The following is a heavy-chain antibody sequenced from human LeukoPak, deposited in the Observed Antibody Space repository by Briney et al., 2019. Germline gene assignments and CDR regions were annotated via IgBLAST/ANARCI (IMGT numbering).Heavy chain of an antibody. J-gene: IGHJ4*02. CDR1: GYSFTNYW. CDR3: ARLSNHCYGSGSYFPGYFDY. V-gene: IGHV5-51*01. CDR2: IYPGDSDT. D-gene: IGHD3-10*01. Sequence: GESLKISCKGSGYSFTNYWIGWVRQMPGEGLEWMGIIYPGDSDTRYSPSFQGQVTISADKSISTAYLQWSSLKASDTAMYYCARLSNHCYGSGSYFPGYFDYWGQGTLVTVSS.